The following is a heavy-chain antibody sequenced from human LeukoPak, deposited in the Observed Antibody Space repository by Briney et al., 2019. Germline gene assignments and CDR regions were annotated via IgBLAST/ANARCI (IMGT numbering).Heavy chain of an antibody. CDR2: ISSSGSAI. CDR3: ARDPYSGNYGNYYYYYMDV. J-gene: IGHJ6*03. D-gene: IGHD1-26*01. V-gene: IGHV3-48*03. Sequence: GGSLRLSCAASGFTFSSYEMNWVRQAPGKGLEWVSYISSSGSAIYYADSVKGRFTISRDNAKNSLFLQMNNLSPDDTAVYFCARDPYSGNYGNYYYYYMDVWGKGTTVTISS. CDR1: GFTFSSYE.